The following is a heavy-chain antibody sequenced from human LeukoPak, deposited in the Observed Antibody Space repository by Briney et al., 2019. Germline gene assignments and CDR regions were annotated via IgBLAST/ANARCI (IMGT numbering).Heavy chain of an antibody. CDR2: INPDGSTT. CDR1: GFTFSSYW. D-gene: IGHD3-10*01. Sequence: PGGSLRLSCAASGFTFSSYWMSWVRQAPGKGLVWVSFINPDGSTTNYADSVKGRFTISRDNAKNALYLQMNSLRAEDTAVYYCAKDLHYGSADYWGQGTLVTVSS. J-gene: IGHJ4*02. V-gene: IGHV3-74*01. CDR3: AKDLHYGSADY.